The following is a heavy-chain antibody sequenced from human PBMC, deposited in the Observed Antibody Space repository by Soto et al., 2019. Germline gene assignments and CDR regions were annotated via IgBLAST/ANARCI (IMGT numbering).Heavy chain of an antibody. Sequence: GGSLRLSCAASGFTFSSYWMSWVRQAPGKGLEWVANIKQDGSEKYYVDSVKGRFTISRDNAKNSLYLQMNSLRAEDTAVYYCAKSRVFIGAIVTLLDSWGQGTQVTVSS. V-gene: IGHV3-7*01. D-gene: IGHD3-16*02. J-gene: IGHJ4*02. CDR2: IKQDGSEK. CDR1: GFTFSSYW. CDR3: AKSRVFIGAIVTLLDS.